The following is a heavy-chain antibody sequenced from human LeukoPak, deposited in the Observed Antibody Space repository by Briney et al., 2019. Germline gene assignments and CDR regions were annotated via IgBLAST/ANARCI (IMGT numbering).Heavy chain of an antibody. CDR1: GYTFTRYY. J-gene: IGHJ4*02. CDR3: AREAAYSLTTTWKNE. CDR2: LNSNSGGT. Sequence: ASVKVSCKASGYTFTRYYIHWVRQAPGQGLEWMGWLNSNSGGTNYAKKFQGRDTMTRDTSISTAYMELSTLRSDNTAVYYCAREAAYSLTTTWKNEWGQARPVTASS. V-gene: IGHV1-2*02. D-gene: IGHD1-26*01.